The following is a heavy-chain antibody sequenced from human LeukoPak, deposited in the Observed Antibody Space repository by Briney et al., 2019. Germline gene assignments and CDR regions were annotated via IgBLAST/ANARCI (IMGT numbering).Heavy chain of an antibody. Sequence: SVKVSCKTSGGTFSNCAISWVRQAPGQGLEWMGGIIPIFGTAHYAQKFQGRVTMTEDTSTDTAYMELSSLRSEDTAVYYCATGPDYGYYFDYWGQGTLVTVSS. V-gene: IGHV1-69*06. D-gene: IGHD4-17*01. J-gene: IGHJ4*02. CDR1: GGTFSNCA. CDR3: ATGPDYGYYFDY. CDR2: IIPIFGTA.